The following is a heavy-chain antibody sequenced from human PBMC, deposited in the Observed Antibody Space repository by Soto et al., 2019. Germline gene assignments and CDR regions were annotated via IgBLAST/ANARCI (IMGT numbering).Heavy chain of an antibody. V-gene: IGHV4-31*03. CDR1: GGSISSGGYY. CDR2: IYYSGST. J-gene: IGHJ4*02. Sequence: QVQLQESGPGLVKPSQTLSLTCTVSGGSISSGGYYWSWIRQHPGKGLEWIGYIYYSGSTYYNPSLKSRVTTSVDTSKNQFSLKLSSVTAADTAVYYCAREGWITFGGVIVHGIFDYWGQGTLVTVSS. CDR3: AREGWITFGGVIVHGIFDY. D-gene: IGHD3-16*02.